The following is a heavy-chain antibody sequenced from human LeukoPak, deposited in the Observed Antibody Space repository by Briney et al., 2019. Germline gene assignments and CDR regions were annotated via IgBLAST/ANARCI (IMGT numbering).Heavy chain of an antibody. CDR2: IHHSEPT. CDR3: VRVWKIIILGYVIRPTWFDP. J-gene: IGHJ5*02. Sequence: SQSLSLTCSVAGGSISNSDYQWGWLRQAAGKGSEWIATIHHSEPTYFNPSLESRVTISAQTSNNQFSLKLTYVTAAQTTAYYCVRVWKIIILGYVIRPTWFDPWGQGTLVTVSS. D-gene: IGHD5-12*01. CDR1: GGSISNSDYQ. V-gene: IGHV4-39*02.